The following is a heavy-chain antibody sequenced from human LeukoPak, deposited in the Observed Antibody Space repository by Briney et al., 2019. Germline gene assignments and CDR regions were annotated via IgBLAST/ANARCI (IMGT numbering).Heavy chain of an antibody. CDR1: GFTFSSYA. J-gene: IGHJ4*02. CDR2: ISGSGGST. Sequence: GGSLRLSCAASGFTFSSYAMSWVRQAPGKGLEWVSGISGSGGSTYYADSVKGRFTISRDNSKNTLYLQMNSLRAEDTAVYYCAKGGWYYYDSSGYFVDYWGQGTLVTVSS. CDR3: AKGGWYYYDSSGYFVDY. D-gene: IGHD3-22*01. V-gene: IGHV3-23*01.